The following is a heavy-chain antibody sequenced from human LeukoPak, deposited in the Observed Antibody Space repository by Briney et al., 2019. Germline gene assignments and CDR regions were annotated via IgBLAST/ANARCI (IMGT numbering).Heavy chain of an antibody. Sequence: GGSLRFSCAASGFTFSSYAIHWVRQAPGKGLEYVSGISSNGGSTYYANSVKGRFTISRDNSKNTLFLQMGSLRAEDMAVYYCARDRYCSTTSCSRRYFDYWGQGTLVTVSS. CDR1: GFTFSSYA. J-gene: IGHJ4*02. CDR2: ISSNGGST. CDR3: ARDRYCSTTSCSRRYFDY. V-gene: IGHV3-64*01. D-gene: IGHD2-2*01.